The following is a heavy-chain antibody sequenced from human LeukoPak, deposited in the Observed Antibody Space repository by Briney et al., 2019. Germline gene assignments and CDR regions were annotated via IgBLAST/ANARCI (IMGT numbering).Heavy chain of an antibody. CDR2: ISGSGGYT. V-gene: IGHV3-23*01. CDR1: GFTFSSYA. J-gene: IGHJ4*02. Sequence: GGSLRLSCAASGFTFSSYAMSWVRQAPGKGLEWVSGISGSGGYTYYADSVKGRVTISRDNSKNTLYLQMNSLRAEDTAVYYCAKDGIVGATTHTFLLGYWGQGTLVTVSS. CDR3: AKDGIVGATTHTFLLGY. D-gene: IGHD1-26*01.